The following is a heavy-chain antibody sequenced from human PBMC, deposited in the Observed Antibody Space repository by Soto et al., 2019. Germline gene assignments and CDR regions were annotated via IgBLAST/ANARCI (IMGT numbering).Heavy chain of an antibody. CDR3: ASLSGRFDY. CDR1: GGSISSGDYY. Sequence: SETLSLTCSLSGGSISSGDYYWSWIRQPPEKGLEWIANIYYSGTTNYNPSLRSRVTISVDTSKNQFSLKLSSVTAADTAVYYCASLSGRFDYWGQGTLITVSS. CDR2: IYYSGTT. V-gene: IGHV4-30-4*01. J-gene: IGHJ4*02. D-gene: IGHD5-12*01.